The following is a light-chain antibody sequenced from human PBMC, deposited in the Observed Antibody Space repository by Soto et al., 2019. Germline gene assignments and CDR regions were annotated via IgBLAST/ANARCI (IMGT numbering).Light chain of an antibody. CDR1: QTVSSNY. Sequence: EVVVPQSPGTLSLSPGERATLSCRASQTVSSNYLAWYQQKPGQAPRLLIFDGSSRATGIPDRFSGSGSGTDFTLTISRLEPEDFAVYYCQQYGTSPETFGQGTKVDIK. CDR3: QQYGTSPET. J-gene: IGKJ1*01. CDR2: DGS. V-gene: IGKV3-20*01.